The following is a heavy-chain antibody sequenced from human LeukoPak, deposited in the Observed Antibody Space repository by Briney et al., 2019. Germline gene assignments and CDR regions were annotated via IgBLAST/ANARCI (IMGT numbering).Heavy chain of an antibody. CDR2: ISYDGSNK. Sequence: GGSLRLSCAASGFTFSSYAMHWVRQAPGKGLEWVAVISYDGSNKYYADSVKGRFTISRDNSKNTLYLQMNSLRAEDTAVYYCARDFSGYYDSSGYYHDTYYYYGMDVWGQGTTVTVSS. D-gene: IGHD3-22*01. V-gene: IGHV3-30*04. CDR1: GFTFSSYA. J-gene: IGHJ6*02. CDR3: ARDFSGYYDSSGYYHDTYYYYGMDV.